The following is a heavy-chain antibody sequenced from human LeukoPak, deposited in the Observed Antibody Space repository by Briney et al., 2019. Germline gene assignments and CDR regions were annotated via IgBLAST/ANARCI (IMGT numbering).Heavy chain of an antibody. D-gene: IGHD3-16*01. CDR1: GFAFSNYW. J-gene: IGHJ4*02. CDR3: ARVNVCPRCHFDY. CDR2: ISPDGSTT. Sequence: GGSLRLSCAGSGFAFSNYWMHWVRQVPGEGLVWVSRISPDGSTTLYADSVKGRFTISRDNAKNTLCLQMNTLRAEDTAVYYCARVNVCPRCHFDYWGQGTLVTVSS. V-gene: IGHV3-74*01.